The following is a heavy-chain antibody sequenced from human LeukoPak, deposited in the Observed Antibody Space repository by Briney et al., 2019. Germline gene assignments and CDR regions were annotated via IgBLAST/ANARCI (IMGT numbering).Heavy chain of an antibody. CDR3: ARDSPAGIDY. Sequence: SETLSLTCTVSGGSISSYYWSWIRQPPGKGLEWIGYIYYSGSTNYNPSLKSRVTISVDTSKNQFSLKLSSVTAADTAVYYCARDSPAGIDYWGQGTPVTVSS. CDR1: GGSISSYY. J-gene: IGHJ4*02. CDR2: IYYSGST. V-gene: IGHV4-59*01. D-gene: IGHD1-14*01.